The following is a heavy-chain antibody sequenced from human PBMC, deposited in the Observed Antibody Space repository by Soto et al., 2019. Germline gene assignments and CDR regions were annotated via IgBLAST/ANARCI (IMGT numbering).Heavy chain of an antibody. Sequence: TLSLTCTISGGSVSSGSYYWSWIRQPPGKGLEWIGHIYYSGSTNYNPSLKSRVTMSVDTSKNQFSLTLSSVTAADTAVYYCAREPYCSGGTCFHNWFDPWGQGTLVTVSS. D-gene: IGHD2-15*01. V-gene: IGHV4-61*01. J-gene: IGHJ5*02. CDR2: IYYSGST. CDR3: AREPYCSGGTCFHNWFDP. CDR1: GGSVSSGSYY.